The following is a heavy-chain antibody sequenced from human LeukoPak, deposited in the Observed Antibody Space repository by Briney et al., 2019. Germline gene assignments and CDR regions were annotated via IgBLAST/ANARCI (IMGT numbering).Heavy chain of an antibody. CDR3: AREGVDYDSRGGFDY. CDR1: GFTFISYT. V-gene: IGHV3-48*01. J-gene: IGHJ4*02. CDR2: ISSSSSTI. Sequence: QPGGSLRLSCAASGFTFISYTVNWVRQAPGKGLEWVSYISSSSSTIYYADSVKGRFTITRDNAKNSLYLQMNSLRAEDTAVYYCAREGVDYDSRGGFDYWGRGTLVTVSS. D-gene: IGHD3-22*01.